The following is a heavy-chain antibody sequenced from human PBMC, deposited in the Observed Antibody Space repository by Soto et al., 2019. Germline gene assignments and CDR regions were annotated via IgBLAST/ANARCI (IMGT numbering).Heavy chain of an antibody. Sequence: ASVKFSCKASGYTFTSYGISWVRQAPGQGLEWMGWISAYNGNTNYAQKLQGRVTMTTDTSTSTAYMELRSLRSDDTAVYYCASSERSILRYFDWSLDYWGQGTLVTVSS. V-gene: IGHV1-18*01. CDR1: GYTFTSYG. J-gene: IGHJ4*02. CDR2: ISAYNGNT. D-gene: IGHD3-9*01. CDR3: ASSERSILRYFDWSLDY.